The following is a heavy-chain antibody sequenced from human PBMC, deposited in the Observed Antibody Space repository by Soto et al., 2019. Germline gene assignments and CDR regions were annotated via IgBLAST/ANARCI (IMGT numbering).Heavy chain of an antibody. CDR1: GGTFSSYT. V-gene: IGHV1-69*02. J-gene: IGHJ4*02. CDR2: IIPILGIA. Sequence: QVQLVQSGAEVKKPGSSVKVSCKASGGTFSSYTISWVRQAPGQGLEWMGRIIPILGIANYAQKFQGRVTITADKSTSTGYMELSSLRSEDTAVYYCARFSGDNCGGDCYYDYWGQGTLVTVSS. D-gene: IGHD2-21*02. CDR3: ARFSGDNCGGDCYYDY.